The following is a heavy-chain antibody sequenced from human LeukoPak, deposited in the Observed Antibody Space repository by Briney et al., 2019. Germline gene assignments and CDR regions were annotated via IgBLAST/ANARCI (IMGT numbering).Heavy chain of an antibody. CDR1: GGTFSSYV. CDR3: ARALLRYCSSTSCYWFDP. J-gene: IGHJ5*02. V-gene: IGHV1-69*13. CDR2: NIPIFGTA. Sequence: GASVKVSCKASGGTFSSYVISWVRQAPGQGLEWMGGNIPIFGTANYAQKFQGRVTITADESTSTAYMELSSLRSEDTAVYYCARALLRYCSSTSCYWFDPWGQGTLVTVSS. D-gene: IGHD2-2*01.